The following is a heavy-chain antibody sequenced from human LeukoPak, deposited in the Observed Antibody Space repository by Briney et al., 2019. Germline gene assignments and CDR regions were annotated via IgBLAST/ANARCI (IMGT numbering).Heavy chain of an antibody. Sequence: GGTLRLSCAASGFTFRNYGMAWVRQAPGKGLEWVANIKQDGSEKYYVDSVKGRFTISRDNAKNSLYLQMNSLRAEDTAVYYCARDSLGYCSGGSCYPLDYWGQGTLVTVSS. J-gene: IGHJ4*02. V-gene: IGHV3-7*01. CDR3: ARDSLGYCSGGSCYPLDY. CDR1: GFTFRNYG. D-gene: IGHD2-15*01. CDR2: IKQDGSEK.